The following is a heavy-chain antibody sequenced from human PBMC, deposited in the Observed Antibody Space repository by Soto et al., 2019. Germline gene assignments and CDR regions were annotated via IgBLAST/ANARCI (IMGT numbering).Heavy chain of an antibody. V-gene: IGHV3-30-3*01. CDR1: GFTFSSYA. J-gene: IGHJ6*02. Sequence: GGSLRLSCAASGFTFSSYAMHWVRQAPGKGLEWVAVISYDGSNKYYADSVKGRFTISRDNSKNTLYLQMNSLRAEDTAVYYCAAGRGSSPRDTNYYYGMDVWGQGTTVTVSS. D-gene: IGHD6-6*01. CDR3: AAGRGSSPRDTNYYYGMDV. CDR2: ISYDGSNK.